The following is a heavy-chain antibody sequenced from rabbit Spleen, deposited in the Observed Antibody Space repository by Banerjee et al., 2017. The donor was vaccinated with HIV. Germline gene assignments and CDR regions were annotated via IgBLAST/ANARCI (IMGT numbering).Heavy chain of an antibody. CDR3: ARDTGSSFSSYGMDL. D-gene: IGHD8-1*01. J-gene: IGHJ6*01. CDR2: IYAGSASAT. Sequence: QSLEESGGDLVKPGASLTLTCIASGVSFSSDYWICWVRQAPGKGLEWIGCIYAGSASATYYASWAKGRFTISKTSSTTVTLQMTSLTAADTATYFCARDTGSSFSSYGMDLWGPGTLVTVS. V-gene: IGHV1S40*01. CDR1: GVSFSSDYW.